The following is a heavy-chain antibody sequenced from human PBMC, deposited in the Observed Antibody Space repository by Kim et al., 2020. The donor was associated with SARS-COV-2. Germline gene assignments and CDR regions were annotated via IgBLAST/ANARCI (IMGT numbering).Heavy chain of an antibody. CDR3: ARHRGLGGQLVGYFDY. D-gene: IGHD6-6*01. Sequence: GESLKISCKGSGYSFTSYWISWVRQMPGKGLEWMGRIDPSDSYTNYSPSFQGHVTISADKSISTAYLQWSSLKASDTAMYYCARHRGLGGQLVGYFDYWGQGTLVTVSS. CDR1: GYSFTSYW. CDR2: IDPSDSYT. V-gene: IGHV5-10-1*01. J-gene: IGHJ4*02.